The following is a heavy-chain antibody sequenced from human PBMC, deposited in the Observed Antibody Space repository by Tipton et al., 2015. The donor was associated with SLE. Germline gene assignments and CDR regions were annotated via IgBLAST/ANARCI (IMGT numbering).Heavy chain of an antibody. CDR1: GGSISSYY. Sequence: TLSLTCTVSGGSISSYYWSWIRQPPGKGLEWIGYIYYSGSTNYNPSLKGRVTISVDTSKNQFSLKLSSETAADTAVYYCARSSIAARGGFDYWDQGTTVTVSS. D-gene: IGHD6-6*01. CDR2: IYYSGST. CDR3: ARSSIAARGGFDY. J-gene: IGHJ4*02. V-gene: IGHV4-59*01.